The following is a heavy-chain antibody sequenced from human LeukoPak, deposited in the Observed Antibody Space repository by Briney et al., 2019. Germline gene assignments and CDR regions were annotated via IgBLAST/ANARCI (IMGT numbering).Heavy chain of an antibody. CDR3: ARDAYAGSGYYTFYVGYFDL. J-gene: IGHJ2*01. CDR1: GYIFTDYY. CDR2: INPNSGGT. Sequence: ASVKVSCKASGYIFTDYYMHWVRQAPGQELGWMGRINPNSGGTNYAQKFQGRVTMTRDTSISTAYTELSSLRSDDTAVYYCARDAYAGSGYYTFYVGYFDLWGRGTLVTVSS. D-gene: IGHD3-22*01. V-gene: IGHV1/OR15-1*02.